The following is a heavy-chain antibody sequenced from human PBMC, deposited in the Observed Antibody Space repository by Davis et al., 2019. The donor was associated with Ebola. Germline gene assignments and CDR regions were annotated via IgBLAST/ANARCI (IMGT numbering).Heavy chain of an antibody. Sequence: PSETLSLTCTVSGGSISSSSYYWGWIRQPPGKGLEWIGSIYYSGSTYYNPSLKSRVTISVDTSKNQFSLKLSSVTAADTAVYYCARGIAVAARSPFDYWGQGTLVTVSS. CDR2: IYYSGST. CDR1: GGSISSSSYY. J-gene: IGHJ4*02. V-gene: IGHV4-39*01. CDR3: ARGIAVAARSPFDY. D-gene: IGHD6-19*01.